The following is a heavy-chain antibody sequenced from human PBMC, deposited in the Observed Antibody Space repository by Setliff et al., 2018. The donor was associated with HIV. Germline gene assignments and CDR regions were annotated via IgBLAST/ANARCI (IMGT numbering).Heavy chain of an antibody. J-gene: IGHJ4*02. CDR1: GFTFSTYW. CDR2: ISYDGSRI. D-gene: IGHD2-2*03. CDR3: AKVDNGHCTSASCRDFDY. V-gene: IGHV3-30*18. Sequence: PGGSLRLSCAASGFTFSTYWMNWVRQAPGKGLEWLSAISYDGSRIHYADSVKGRFTISRDNSKNTLYLQVNSLTAEDTAVYYCAKVDNGHCTSASCRDFDYWGQGTLVTVSS.